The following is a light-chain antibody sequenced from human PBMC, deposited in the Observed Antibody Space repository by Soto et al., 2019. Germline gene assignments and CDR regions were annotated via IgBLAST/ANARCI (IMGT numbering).Light chain of an antibody. V-gene: IGKV1-5*01. Sequence: DFQMTQSPSTLSASVGDRVTITFRASQSISSWLAWYQQKPGKAPKLLIYDASSLESGVPSRFSGSGSGTEFTLTISSLQPDDFATYYCQQYNSYSWTFGQGTKVDIK. CDR2: DAS. J-gene: IGKJ1*01. CDR3: QQYNSYSWT. CDR1: QSISSW.